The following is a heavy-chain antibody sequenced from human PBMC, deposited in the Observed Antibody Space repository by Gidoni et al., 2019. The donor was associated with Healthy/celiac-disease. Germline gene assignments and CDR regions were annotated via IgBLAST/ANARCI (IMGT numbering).Heavy chain of an antibody. V-gene: IGHV4-31*03. J-gene: IGHJ4*02. Sequence: QVQLQESGPGLVKPSQTLSLTCTVSGGSISSGGYYWSWISQHPGKGLEWMGYIYYSGSNYYNPSLKSRVTISVDTSKNQFSLKLSSVTAADTAVYYCARDRRYYYDSSGFYFDYWGQGTLVTVSS. CDR1: GGSISSGGYY. CDR2: IYYSGSN. D-gene: IGHD3-22*01. CDR3: ARDRRYYYDSSGFYFDY.